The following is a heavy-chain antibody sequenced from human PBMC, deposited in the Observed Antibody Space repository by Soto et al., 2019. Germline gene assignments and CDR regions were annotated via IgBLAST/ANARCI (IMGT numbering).Heavy chain of an antibody. CDR2: ISSSSSYI. D-gene: IGHD6-13*01. V-gene: IGHV3-21*01. CDR3: ARGDTAEAGTWFDP. Sequence: WGSLIVSCASSVFTFSIYSMNWVRQAPGKGLEWVSSISSSSSYIYYADSVKGRFTISRDNAKNSLYLQMNSLRAEDTAVYYCARGDTAEAGTWFDPWGQGTLVTVSS. CDR1: VFTFSIYS. J-gene: IGHJ5*02.